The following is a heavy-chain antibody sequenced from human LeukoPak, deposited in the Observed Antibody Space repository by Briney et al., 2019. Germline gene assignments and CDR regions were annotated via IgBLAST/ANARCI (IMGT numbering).Heavy chain of an antibody. CDR1: GFTFSRYG. Sequence: GGSLRLSCAASGFTFSRYGMHWVRQAPGKGLEWVAFIWSDGSNKYYADSVKGRFTISRDNSKDTVYLHMNSLRAEDTAVYYCASRDPLDTQRGPSKYYYMDVWGKGTTVTVSS. CDR2: IWSDGSNK. D-gene: IGHD2-15*01. V-gene: IGHV3-30*02. J-gene: IGHJ6*03. CDR3: ASRDPLDTQRGPSKYYYMDV.